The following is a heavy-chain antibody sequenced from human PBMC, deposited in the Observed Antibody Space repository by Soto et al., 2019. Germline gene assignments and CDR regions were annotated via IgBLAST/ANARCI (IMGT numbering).Heavy chain of an antibody. CDR2: TYYRSKWYS. J-gene: IGHJ4*02. CDR1: GDTVSSNSAA. V-gene: IGHV6-1*01. CDR3: ARMVGSTEHGY. Sequence: SQTLSLTCAISGDTVSSNSAAWNCIIQSPSRVLEWLGRTYYRSKWYSEYAVSVKGRITINPDTSKNQFSLQLNSVTPEDTAVYYCARMVGSTEHGYWGQGTLVTVPQ. D-gene: IGHD2-15*01.